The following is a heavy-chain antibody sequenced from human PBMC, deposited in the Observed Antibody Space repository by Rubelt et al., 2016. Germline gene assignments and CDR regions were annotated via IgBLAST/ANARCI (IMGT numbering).Heavy chain of an antibody. D-gene: IGHD4-17*01. CDR1: GFTFSSYA. CDR3: AKVPIRTVTSTFDY. V-gene: IGHV3-23*01. CDR2: ISGSGGST. J-gene: IGHJ4*02. Sequence: EVQLLESGGGLVQPGGSLRLSCAASGFTFSSYAMSWVRQAPGKGLEWVSAISGSGGSTYYAEAVKGRFTISRDNSKTTLDLQMNSLRAEDTAVYYCAKVPIRTVTSTFDYWGQGTLVTVSS.